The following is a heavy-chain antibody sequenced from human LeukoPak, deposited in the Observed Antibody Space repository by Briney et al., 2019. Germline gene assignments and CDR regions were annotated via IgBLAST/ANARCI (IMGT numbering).Heavy chain of an antibody. J-gene: IGHJ4*02. CDR3: ARAFMDSSGYYSAPDY. Sequence: SETLSLTCTVSGGSISSGGYYWSWIRQHPGKGLEWIGYIYYSGSTYYNPSLKSRVTISVDTSKNQFSLKLSSVTAADTAVYYCARAFMDSSGYYSAPDYWGQGTLVIVSS. D-gene: IGHD3-22*01. CDR1: GGSISSGGYY. CDR2: IYYSGST. V-gene: IGHV4-31*03.